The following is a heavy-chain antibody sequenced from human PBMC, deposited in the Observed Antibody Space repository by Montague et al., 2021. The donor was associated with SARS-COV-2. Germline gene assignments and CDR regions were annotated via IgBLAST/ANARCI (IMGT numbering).Heavy chain of an antibody. CDR2: IYYSGNT. Sequence: SETLSLTCEVDSGPLSAYYWSWVRQPPGKGLEWIGTIYYSGNTYSNPSLKSRLTISMDTSKSQVSLKINSVTAADTAVYFCASLGSPAYCGGDCYLRDYATDVWGQGTRVTVSS. CDR3: ASLGSPAYCGGDCYLRDYATDV. D-gene: IGHD2-21*02. CDR1: SGPLSAYY. V-gene: IGHV4-34*01. J-gene: IGHJ6*02.